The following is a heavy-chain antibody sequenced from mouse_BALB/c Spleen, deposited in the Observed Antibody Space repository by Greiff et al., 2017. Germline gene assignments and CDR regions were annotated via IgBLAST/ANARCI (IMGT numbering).Heavy chain of an antibody. V-gene: IGHV3-8*02. D-gene: IGHD1-1*01. CDR1: GDSITSGY. CDR3: ARVGYYYGSSYPYYFDY. CDR2: ISYSGST. J-gene: IGHJ2*01. Sequence: DVQLVESGPSLVKPSQTLSLTCSVTGDSITSGYWNWIRKFPGNKLEYMGYISYSGSTYYNPSLKSRISITRDTSKNQYYLQLNSVTTEDTATYYCARVGYYYGSSYPYYFDYWGQGTTLTVSS.